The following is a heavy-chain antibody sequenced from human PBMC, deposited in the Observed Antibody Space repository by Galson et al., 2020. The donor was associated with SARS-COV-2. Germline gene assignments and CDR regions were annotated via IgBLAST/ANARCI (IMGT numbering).Heavy chain of an antibody. CDR3: GKGGRWQLLSEFDY. Sequence: GGSLRLSCAASGFTFAEYAMHWVRQPPGKGLEWVSLISWDGDSTFYADSVKGRFTISRDNSKTSLYLQMDSLRAEDTAFYYCGKGGRWQLLSEFDYWGQGTLVTVST. CDR2: ISWDGDST. J-gene: IGHJ4*02. V-gene: IGHV3-43D*03. D-gene: IGHD3-16*01. CDR1: GFTFAEYA.